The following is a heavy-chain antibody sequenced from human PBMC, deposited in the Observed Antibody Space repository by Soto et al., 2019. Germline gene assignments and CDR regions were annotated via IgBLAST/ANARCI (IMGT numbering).Heavy chain of an antibody. CDR1: GFSLTNTTMG. CDR3: ARSPITIFRVIPPYYCDS. CDR2: IFPNDEK. J-gene: IGHJ4*02. V-gene: IGHV2-26*01. Sequence: QVTLKESGPVLVRPTETLTLTCTVSGFSLTNTTMGVSWIRQPPGKALEWLGHIFPNDEKSYITSLNSRPTIPRDTAKSQLVLTMTHVDPVDTGNSDCARSPITIFRVIPPYYCDSWGQGTLVTVSS. D-gene: IGHD3-3*01.